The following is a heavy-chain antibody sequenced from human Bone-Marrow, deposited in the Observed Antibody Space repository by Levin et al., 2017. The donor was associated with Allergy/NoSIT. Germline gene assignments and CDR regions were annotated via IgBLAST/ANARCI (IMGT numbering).Heavy chain of an antibody. CDR1: GFTFSSSA. Sequence: SCAASGFTFSSSAMSWVRQAPGTGLEWVSSITGSGTTYYADSVKGRFTISRDTSKNTLSLQMNSLRAEDTAVYYCAKGGISSAGGIDSWGQGTLVTVSS. J-gene: IGHJ4*02. CDR3: AKGGISSAGGIDS. V-gene: IGHV3-23*01. CDR2: ITGSGTT. D-gene: IGHD2/OR15-2a*01.